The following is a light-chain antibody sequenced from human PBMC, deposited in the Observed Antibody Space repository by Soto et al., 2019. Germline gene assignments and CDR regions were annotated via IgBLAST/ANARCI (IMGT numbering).Light chain of an antibody. Sequence: VVMTQSPATLSLSPGERATLSCGASQSISNNYLAWYRQTPGQAPRLLIYGASSRAAGIPDRFSGSGSATDFTLTISRLQHEDFAVYYCQQYAASTRTFGQGTKVDIK. V-gene: IGKV3-20*01. CDR2: GAS. J-gene: IGKJ1*01. CDR1: QSISNNY. CDR3: QQYAASTRT.